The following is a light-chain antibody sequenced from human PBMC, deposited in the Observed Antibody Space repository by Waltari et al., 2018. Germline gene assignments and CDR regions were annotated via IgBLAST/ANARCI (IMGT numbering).Light chain of an antibody. CDR2: AAS. CDR1: QGISNY. V-gene: IGKV1-27*01. CDR3: QKSDSAPPFT. Sequence: DIQMTQSPSSLSASVGDRVTITCRASQGISNYLAWYQQKPGKVPKLLIYAASTLQSGVPSRFAGSGSGTDFTLTISSLQPEDFAIYYCQKSDSAPPFTFGPGTKVDIK. J-gene: IGKJ3*01.